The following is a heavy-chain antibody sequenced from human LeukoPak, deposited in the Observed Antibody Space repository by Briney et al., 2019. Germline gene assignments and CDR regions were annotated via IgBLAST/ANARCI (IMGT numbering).Heavy chain of an antibody. CDR1: GGSISSSSYY. V-gene: IGHV4-39*01. CDR2: IYYSGST. CDR3: ARVNRYCSSTSCYTSGAFDI. J-gene: IGHJ3*02. Sequence: PSETLSLTCTVSGGSISSSSYYWGWIRQPPGKGLEWIGSIYYSGSTYYNPSLKSRVTISVDTSKNQFSLKLSSVTAADTAVYYCARVNRYCSSTSCYTSGAFDIWGQGTMVTVSS. D-gene: IGHD2-2*02.